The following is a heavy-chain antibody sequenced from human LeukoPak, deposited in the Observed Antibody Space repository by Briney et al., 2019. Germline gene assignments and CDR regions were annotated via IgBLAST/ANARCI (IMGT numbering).Heavy chain of an antibody. V-gene: IGHV5-51*01. J-gene: IGHJ4*02. CDR2: IYPGDSDT. D-gene: IGHD4-17*01. CDR1: GYSFTSYW. CDR3: ARLADYGDYGRIIIGEFDY. Sequence: GESLKISCKGSGYSFTSYWIGWVRQMPGKGLEWMGIIYPGDSDTRYSPSFQGQVTISADKSISTAYLQWSSLKASDTAMYYCARLADYGDYGRIIIGEFDYWGQRTLVTVSS.